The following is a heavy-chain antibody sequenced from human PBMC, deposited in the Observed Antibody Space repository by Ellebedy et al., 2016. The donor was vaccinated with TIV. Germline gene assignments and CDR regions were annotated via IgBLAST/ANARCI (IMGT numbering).Heavy chain of an antibody. D-gene: IGHD3-10*01. J-gene: IGHJ5*02. CDR1: GGSISSGDYY. CDR2: IYYSGST. V-gene: IGHV4-30-4*01. CDR3: ARETITMVRGNWFDP. Sequence: SETLSLXXTVSGGSISSGDYYWSWIRQPPGKGLEWIGYIYYSGSTYYNPSLKSRVTISVDTSKNQFSLKLSSVTAADTAVYYCARETITMVRGNWFDPWGQGTLVTVSS.